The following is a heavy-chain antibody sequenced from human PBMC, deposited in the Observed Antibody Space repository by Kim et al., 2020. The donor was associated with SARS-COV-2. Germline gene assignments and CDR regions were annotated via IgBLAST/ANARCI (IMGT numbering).Heavy chain of an antibody. Sequence: SADSVKARFTISGDNSKVTLYLQMNSRRAEDTAVYYCARDHGIAAAGGDYWGQGTLVTVSS. V-gene: IGHV3-33*01. J-gene: IGHJ4*02. D-gene: IGHD6-13*01. CDR3: ARDHGIAAAGGDY.